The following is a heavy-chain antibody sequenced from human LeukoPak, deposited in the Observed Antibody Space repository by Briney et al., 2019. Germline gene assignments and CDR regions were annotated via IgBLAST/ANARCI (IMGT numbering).Heavy chain of an antibody. CDR1: GFTFDDYG. CDR3: AKDYGYSSSWYDY. CDR2: ISWNSASV. J-gene: IGHJ4*02. D-gene: IGHD6-13*01. V-gene: IGHV3-9*01. Sequence: GRSLRLSCEASGFTFDDYGMHWVRQAPGKGLEWVSTISWNSASVGYVDSVKGRFTISRDNAKKTLYLQMNSLRPEYTALYYCAKDYGYSSSWYDYWGQGTLVTVSS.